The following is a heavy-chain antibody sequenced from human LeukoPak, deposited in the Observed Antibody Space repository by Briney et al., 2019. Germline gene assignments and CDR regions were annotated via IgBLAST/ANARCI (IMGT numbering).Heavy chain of an antibody. D-gene: IGHD6-19*01. CDR1: GGSFSGYY. J-gene: IGHJ4*02. Sequence: SSETLSLTCAVYGGSFSGYYWSWVRQPPGKGLEWIGEINHSGSTNYNPSLKSRVTIIVDTSKKQFSLKLRSMTAADTAVYYCARASVAGLLSYWGQGPLVTVSS. CDR3: ARASVAGLLSY. CDR2: INHSGST. V-gene: IGHV4-34*01.